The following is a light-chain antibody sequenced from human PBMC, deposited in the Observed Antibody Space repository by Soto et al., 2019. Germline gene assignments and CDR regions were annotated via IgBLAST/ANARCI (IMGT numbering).Light chain of an antibody. CDR2: AAS. CDR1: QSISSY. CDR3: RQYDDWPS. V-gene: IGKV1-39*01. Sequence: DIQMTQSPSSLSASVGDRFTITCRASQSISSYLNWYQQKPGKAPKLLIYAASSLQSGVPSRFSGSGSGTEFTLTISSLQSEDFAVYYCRQYDDWPSFGQGTKVDIK. J-gene: IGKJ1*01.